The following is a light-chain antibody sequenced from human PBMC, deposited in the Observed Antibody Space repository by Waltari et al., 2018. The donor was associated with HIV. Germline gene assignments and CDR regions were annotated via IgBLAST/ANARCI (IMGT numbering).Light chain of an antibody. CDR3: SSYAGSGNLLL. CDR1: SNDIGPYNY. CDR2: EVN. V-gene: IGLV2-8*01. J-gene: IGLJ6*01. Sequence: QSALTQPPAASGSPGQSVTISCTGTSNDIGPYNYVSWYQQHPDKAPRLLIYEVNGRPSGVPGRCSVSKSGNTASLTVSGLQAEDEADYYCSSYAGSGNLLLFGGGTKVTVL.